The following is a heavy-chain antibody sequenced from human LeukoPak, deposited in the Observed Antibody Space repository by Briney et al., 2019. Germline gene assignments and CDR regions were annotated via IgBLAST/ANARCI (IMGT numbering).Heavy chain of an antibody. V-gene: IGHV5-51*01. CDR1: GYSFSSYW. J-gene: IGHJ5*02. CDR2: IYPGDSDT. Sequence: GESLKISCKGSGYSFSSYWIAWVRQMPGKGLKWIGIIYPGDSDTRYSPSFQGPVTISADKSISTAYLQWSSLKASDTAMYYCARLAGRGNDNWFDPWGQGTLVTVSS. D-gene: IGHD1-1*01. CDR3: ARLAGRGNDNWFDP.